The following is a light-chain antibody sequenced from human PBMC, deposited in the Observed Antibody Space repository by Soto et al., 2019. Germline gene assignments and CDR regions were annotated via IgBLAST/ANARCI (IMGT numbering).Light chain of an antibody. CDR2: VNSDGSH. V-gene: IGLV4-69*01. J-gene: IGLJ2*01. CDR3: QTWDTGVRV. CDR1: SGHTNYA. Sequence: QSVLTQSPSASASLGASVKLTCTLSSGHTNYAIAWHQQQPEKGPRYVMRVNSDGSHSKGDGIPDRFSGSSSGAERYLTISSLQSEDEADYYCQTWDTGVRVFGGGTKLTVL.